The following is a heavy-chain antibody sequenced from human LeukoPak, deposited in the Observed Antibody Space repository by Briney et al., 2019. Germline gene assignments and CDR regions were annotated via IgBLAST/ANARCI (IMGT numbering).Heavy chain of an antibody. CDR2: IKQDGCEK. V-gene: IGHV3-7*03. Sequence: GGGLRVSRVASVFTFNRYWMRWVRPAPGKGLAGVANIKQDGCEKYYVDSVKGRFTLSRDNAKNSLYLQMNTLRAEDTAVYYCARESGEFGLGYQLDPWGQGTLVSVSS. CDR3: ARESGEFGLGYQLDP. J-gene: IGHJ5*02. D-gene: IGHD2-2*01. CDR1: VFTFNRYW.